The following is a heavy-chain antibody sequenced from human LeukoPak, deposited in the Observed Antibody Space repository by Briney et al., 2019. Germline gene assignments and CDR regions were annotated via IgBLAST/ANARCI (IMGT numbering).Heavy chain of an antibody. CDR3: ARYRRLRYFDWFGY. Sequence: GGSLRLSCAASGFTFSNYWMSWVRQAPGKGLEWVANIKQDGSEKYYVDSVKGRFTISRDNAKNSLYLQMNSLRAEDTAVYYCARYRRLRYFDWFGYWGQGTLVTVSS. CDR2: IKQDGSEK. D-gene: IGHD3-9*01. CDR1: GFTFSNYW. V-gene: IGHV3-7*01. J-gene: IGHJ4*02.